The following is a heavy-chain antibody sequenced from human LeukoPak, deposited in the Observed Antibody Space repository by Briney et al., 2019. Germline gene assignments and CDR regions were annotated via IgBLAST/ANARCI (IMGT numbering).Heavy chain of an antibody. CDR3: ARDLSSSGWLYYFDY. J-gene: IGHJ4*02. V-gene: IGHV4-30-4*08. D-gene: IGHD6-19*01. Sequence: PSETLSLTCTVSGGSISSGDYYWSWIRQPPGKGLEWIGYIYYSGSTYYNPSLKSRVTISVDTSKNQFSLKLSSMTAADTAVYYCARDLSSSGWLYYFDYWGQGTLVTVSS. CDR2: IYYSGST. CDR1: GGSISSGDYY.